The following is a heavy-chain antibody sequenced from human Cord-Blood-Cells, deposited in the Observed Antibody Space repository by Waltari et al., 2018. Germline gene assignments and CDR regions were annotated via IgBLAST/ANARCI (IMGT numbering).Heavy chain of an antibody. D-gene: IGHD6-6*01. CDR2: ISGSGGST. CDR3: AKRPAARAFDI. V-gene: IGHV3-23*01. J-gene: IGHJ3*02. CDR1: GFPSSSYA. Sequence: EVQLLESGGGLVQPGGSLRLSCAASGFPSSSYAMRCVRQAPRKGLEWVSAISGSGGSTYYADSVKGRFTISRDNSKNTLYLQMNSLRAEDTAVYYCAKRPAARAFDIWGQGTMVTVSS.